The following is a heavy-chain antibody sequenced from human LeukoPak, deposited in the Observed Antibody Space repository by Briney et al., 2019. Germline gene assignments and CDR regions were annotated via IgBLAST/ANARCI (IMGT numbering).Heavy chain of an antibody. J-gene: IGHJ6*03. D-gene: IGHD2/OR15-2a*01. CDR1: GFTFDDYA. CDR2: ISWNSGSI. Sequence: GGSLRLSCAASGFTFDDYAMHWVRQAPGKGLEWVSGISWNSGSIGYADSVKGRFTISRDNAKNSVYLQMNSLRAEDTAVYYCARARKTFYYYYYMDVWGKGTTVTVSS. V-gene: IGHV3-9*01. CDR3: ARARKTFYYYYYMDV.